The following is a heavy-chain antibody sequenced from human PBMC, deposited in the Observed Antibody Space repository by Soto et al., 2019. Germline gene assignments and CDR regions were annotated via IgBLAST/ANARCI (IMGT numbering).Heavy chain of an antibody. CDR2: ISSSGAFT. Sequence: SLRLSFAVSGFTFNSNDMTWFRQAPGKGLEWVSTISSSGAFTYHADSVRGRLTISRDNSKNTVYLQMNSLRAEDTAVYYCVKHQVSLVRGISSFDYWGQGALVTVSS. J-gene: IGHJ4*02. CDR3: VKHQVSLVRGISSFDY. CDR1: GFTFNSND. D-gene: IGHD3-10*01. V-gene: IGHV3-23*01.